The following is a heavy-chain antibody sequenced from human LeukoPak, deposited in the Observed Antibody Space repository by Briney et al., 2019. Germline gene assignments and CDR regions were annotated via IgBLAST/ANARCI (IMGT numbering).Heavy chain of an antibody. CDR2: IYYSGST. J-gene: IGHJ4*02. CDR1: GGSISSYY. Sequence: PSETLSLTCTVSGGSISSYYWSWIRQPPGKGLEWIGYIYYSGSTNYNPSLKSRVTISVDTSKNQFSLKLSSVTAADTAVYYCARRIPTYYYDSSGFGNYFDYWGQGTLVTVSS. CDR3: ARRIPTYYYDSSGFGNYFDY. V-gene: IGHV4-59*12. D-gene: IGHD3-22*01.